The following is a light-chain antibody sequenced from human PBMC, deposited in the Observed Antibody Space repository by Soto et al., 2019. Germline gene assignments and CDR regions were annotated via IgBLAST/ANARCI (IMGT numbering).Light chain of an antibody. CDR3: QHYNSYSEA. V-gene: IGKV3-20*01. CDR2: GAS. CDR1: QSLPTKA. J-gene: IGKJ1*01. Sequence: EIVLTQSPGTLSLSPGERVTLSCRASQSLPTKALAWYQQKPGQTPRLLIYGASTRDTAIPDRFNGSGSGTDFTLTISRVEPEDFATYYCQHYNSYSEAFGQGTKVELK.